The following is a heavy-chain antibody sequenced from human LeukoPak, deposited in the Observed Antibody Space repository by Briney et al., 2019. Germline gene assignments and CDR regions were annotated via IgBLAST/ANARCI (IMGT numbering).Heavy chain of an antibody. CDR3: SRDRSDAISWYAGSH. D-gene: IGHD6-13*01. CDR1: GFTFSSYW. CDR2: IDSYGSIT. Sequence: GGSLRLSCAASGFTFSSYWMHWVRQAPGKGLVWVSRIDSYGSITRYADSVKGRFTISRDNAKNTLYLQMNSLRAEDTAIYYCSRDRSDAISWYAGSHWGQGTLVTVSS. V-gene: IGHV3-74*01. J-gene: IGHJ4*02.